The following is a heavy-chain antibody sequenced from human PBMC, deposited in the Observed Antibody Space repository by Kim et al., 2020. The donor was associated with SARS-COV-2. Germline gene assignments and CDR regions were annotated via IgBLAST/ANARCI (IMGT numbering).Heavy chain of an antibody. CDR2: IIPIFGTA. V-gene: IGHV1-69*13. J-gene: IGHJ3*02. Sequence: SVKVSCKASGGTFSSYAISWVRQAPGQGLEWMGGIIPIFGTANYAQKFQGRVTITADESTSTAYMELSSLRSEDTAVYYCARDKFVGADDAFDIWGQGTMVTVSS. D-gene: IGHD3-16*01. CDR1: GGTFSSYA. CDR3: ARDKFVGADDAFDI.